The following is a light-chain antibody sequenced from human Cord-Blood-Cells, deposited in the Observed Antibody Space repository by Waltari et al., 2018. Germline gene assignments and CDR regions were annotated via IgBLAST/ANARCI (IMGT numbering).Light chain of an antibody. CDR1: QSISSY. Sequence: DIQMTQSPSCLSASVGDRVSIPCRASQSISSYLNWYQQKPGKAPKLLIYAAYSLQSGVPSRFSGSGSGTDYTLTISSLQPEDFATYYCKQSYSTPTFGGGTKVEIK. J-gene: IGKJ4*01. V-gene: IGKV1-39*01. CDR3: KQSYSTPT. CDR2: AAY.